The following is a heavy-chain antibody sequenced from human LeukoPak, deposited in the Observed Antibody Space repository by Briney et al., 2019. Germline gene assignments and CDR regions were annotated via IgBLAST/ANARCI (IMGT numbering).Heavy chain of an antibody. CDR1: GGSISSSSYY. V-gene: IGHV4-39*01. CDR2: IYYTRST. CDR3: ARGVTMIVVVIHDWYFDL. J-gene: IGHJ2*01. Sequence: SETLSLTCTVSGGSISSSSYYWGWIRQPPGKGLEWTGSIYYTRSTYYNPSLKSRVTISVDTSKNQFSLKLTSVTAADTAVYYCARGVTMIVVVIHDWYFDLWGRGTLVTVSS. D-gene: IGHD3-22*01.